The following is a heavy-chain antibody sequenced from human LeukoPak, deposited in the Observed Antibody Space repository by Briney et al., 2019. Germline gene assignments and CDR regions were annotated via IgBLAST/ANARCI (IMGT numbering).Heavy chain of an antibody. J-gene: IGHJ6*03. CDR2: ISSSSSYI. CDR3: ARDQRTYYYMDV. V-gene: IGHV3-21*01. CDR1: GFTFSSYG. Sequence: GGSLRLSCAASGFTFSSYGMNWVRHAPGKGLEGVSSISSSSSYIYYADSVKGRFTISRDNAKNSLYLQMNSLRAEDTAVYYCARDQRTYYYMDVWGKGTTVTVSS.